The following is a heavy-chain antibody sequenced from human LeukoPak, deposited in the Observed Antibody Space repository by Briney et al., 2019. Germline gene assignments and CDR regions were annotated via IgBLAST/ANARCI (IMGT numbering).Heavy chain of an antibody. CDR3: ARATIAYDILTGYGS. J-gene: IGHJ4*02. CDR1: GYTFTSYG. D-gene: IGHD3-9*01. CDR2: ISAYNGNT. V-gene: IGHV1-18*01. Sequence: ASVKVSCKASGYTFTSYGISWVRQAPGQGLEWMGWISAYNGNTNYAQKLQGRVTMTTDTSTSTAYMELRSLRSDDTAVYYCARATIAYDILTGYGSWGQGTLVTVSS.